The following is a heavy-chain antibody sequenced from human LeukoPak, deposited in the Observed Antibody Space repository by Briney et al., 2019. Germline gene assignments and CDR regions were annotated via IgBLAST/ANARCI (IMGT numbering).Heavy chain of an antibody. CDR3: ARVVSGYRHFDY. CDR2: IYSGGST. Sequence: GSLRLSCAASGFTVSSNYMSWVRQAPGKGLEWVSVIYSGGSTYYADSVKGRFTISRDTSKNTLYLQMNSLRVEDTAVYYCARVVSGYRHFDYWGQGTLVTVSS. D-gene: IGHD5-12*01. J-gene: IGHJ4*02. CDR1: GFTVSSNY. V-gene: IGHV3-53*01.